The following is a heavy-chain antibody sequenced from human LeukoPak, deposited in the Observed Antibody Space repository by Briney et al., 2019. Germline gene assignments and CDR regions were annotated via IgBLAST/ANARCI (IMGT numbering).Heavy chain of an antibody. J-gene: IGHJ4*02. CDR3: ARHSAAAGTEFDY. CDR2: IYPGDSDT. D-gene: IGHD6-13*01. CDR1: GYSFTDYW. V-gene: IGHV5-51*01. Sequence: GESLKISCKTSGYSFTDYWIGWVRQMPGKGLEWMGTIYPGDSDTRYSPSFQGQVTISADKSISTAYLQWSSLKASDTAMYYCARHSAAAGTEFDYWGQGTLVTVSS.